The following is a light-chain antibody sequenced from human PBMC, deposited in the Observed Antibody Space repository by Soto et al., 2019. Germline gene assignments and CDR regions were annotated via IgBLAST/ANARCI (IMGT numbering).Light chain of an antibody. CDR3: QQYNSDPT. J-gene: IGKJ1*01. CDR2: KAS. Sequence: DIQMTQSPSTLSASVGDRVTITCRASQSISSWLAWYQQKPGKAPKLLIYKASSLESGVQSRFSSSGSGKEFTLTISSLKPDEFATYYCQQYNSDPTFGQGTKVEIK. V-gene: IGKV1-5*03. CDR1: QSISSW.